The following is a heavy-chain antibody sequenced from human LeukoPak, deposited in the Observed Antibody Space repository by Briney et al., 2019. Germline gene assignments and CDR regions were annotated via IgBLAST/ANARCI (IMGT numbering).Heavy chain of an antibody. CDR1: GFTFSSYA. D-gene: IGHD3-22*01. V-gene: IGHV3-23*01. CDR3: AADYYDSSGYPTRHFQH. J-gene: IGHJ1*01. Sequence: PGGSLRLSCAASGFTFSSYAMSWVRRAPGKGLEWVSAISGSGGYTYYADSVKGRFTISRDNSKNTLYLQMNSLRAEDTAVYYCAADYYDSSGYPTRHFQHWGQGTLVTVSS. CDR2: ISGSGGYT.